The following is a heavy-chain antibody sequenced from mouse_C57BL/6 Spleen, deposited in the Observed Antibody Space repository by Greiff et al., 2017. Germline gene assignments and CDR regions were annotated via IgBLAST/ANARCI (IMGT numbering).Heavy chain of an antibody. D-gene: IGHD1-1*01. CDR2: ISDGGSYT. V-gene: IGHV5-4*01. J-gene: IGHJ2*01. Sequence: EVKVEESGGGLVKPGGSLKLSCAASGFTFSSYAMSWVRQTPEKRLEWVATISDGGSYTYYPDNVKGRFTISRDNAKNNLYLQMSHLKSEDTAMYYCARDHSSLAYWGQGTTLTVSS. CDR3: ARDHSSLAY. CDR1: GFTFSSYA.